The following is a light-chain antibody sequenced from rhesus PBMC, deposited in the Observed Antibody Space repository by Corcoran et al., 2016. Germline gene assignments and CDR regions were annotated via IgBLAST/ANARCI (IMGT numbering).Light chain of an antibody. Sequence: DIQMTQSPSSLSASVGDTVTITCRASQGTSSWLAWYQQKPGKAPKLLIHKASNLQCGVPSRFSGSGSGTDFTLTIRSLQSEDFATYYCQQYSSRPYSFGQGTKVEIK. CDR1: QGTSSW. J-gene: IGKJ2*01. V-gene: IGKV1-22*01. CDR3: QQYSSRPYS. CDR2: KAS.